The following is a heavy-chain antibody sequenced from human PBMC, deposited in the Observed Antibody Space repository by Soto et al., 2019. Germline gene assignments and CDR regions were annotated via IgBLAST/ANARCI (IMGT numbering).Heavy chain of an antibody. CDR1: GGSFSGYY. V-gene: IGHV4-34*01. CDR3: ARVYNDFWSGYALKFDY. D-gene: IGHD3-3*01. CDR2: INHSGST. J-gene: IGHJ4*02. Sequence: PSVTLSLTCAVDGGSFSGYYLSWIRKHPGKGLEWIGEINHSGSTNYNPSLKSRVTISVDTSKNQFSLKLSSVTAADTAVYYCARVYNDFWSGYALKFDYWGQGTLVTVSS.